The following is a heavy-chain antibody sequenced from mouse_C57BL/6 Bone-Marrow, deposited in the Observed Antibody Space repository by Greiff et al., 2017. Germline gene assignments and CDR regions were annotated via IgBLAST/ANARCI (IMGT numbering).Heavy chain of an antibody. CDR1: GFSLTSYG. D-gene: IGHD1-1*01. CDR3: ARRYGSFWYFDV. J-gene: IGHJ1*03. CDR2: IWGVGST. V-gene: IGHV2-6*01. Sequence: VQLQQSGPGLVAPSQSLSITCPVSGFSLTSYGVDWVRQSPGKGLEWLGVIWGVGSTNYNSALKSRLSISKDNSKSQVFLKMNSLQTDDTAMYYCARRYGSFWYFDVWGTGTTVTVSS.